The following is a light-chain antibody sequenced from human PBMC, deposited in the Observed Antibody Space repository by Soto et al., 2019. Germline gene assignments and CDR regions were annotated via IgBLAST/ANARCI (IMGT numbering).Light chain of an antibody. J-gene: IGLJ1*01. V-gene: IGLV1-51*02. Sequence: VLTQPPSVSAAPGQKVTVSCSGSGSNIENNFVSWYRQLPGTAPKLLIYENNRRPSGIPDRFSGSKSGTSATLDIAGLETGDEADYYCATWDTSLSAGVFGPGTKVTVL. CDR1: GSNIENNF. CDR2: ENN. CDR3: ATWDTSLSAGV.